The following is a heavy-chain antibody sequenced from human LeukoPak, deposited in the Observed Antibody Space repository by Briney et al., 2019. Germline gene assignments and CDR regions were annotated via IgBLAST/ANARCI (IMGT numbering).Heavy chain of an antibody. CDR1: GFTFSNYW. CDR2: INSDGINT. D-gene: IGHD2-15*01. Sequence: QAGGSLRLSCAASGFTFSNYWMHWVRQAPGKGLVWVSRINSDGINTSYADSVKGRFTISRDNAKNSLYLQMNSLRAEDTAVYYCARQGYCSGGSCHYFDYWGQGTLVTVSS. V-gene: IGHV3-74*01. CDR3: ARQGYCSGGSCHYFDY. J-gene: IGHJ4*02.